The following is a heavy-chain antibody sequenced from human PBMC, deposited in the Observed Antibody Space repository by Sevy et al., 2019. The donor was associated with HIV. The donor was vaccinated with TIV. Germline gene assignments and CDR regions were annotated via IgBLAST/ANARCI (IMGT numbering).Heavy chain of an antibody. CDR3: ARGPPDCSGYYYPPFEY. J-gene: IGHJ4*02. Sequence: ASVKVSCKNSGTTFISYYMYWVRQAPGQGLECMGRINPNSGETNYAQKFHGRVTMTRDTSVNTAYMELSRLRSDDTAVYYCARGPPDCSGYYYPPFEYWGQGILVTVSS. CDR1: GTTFISYY. V-gene: IGHV1-2*06. CDR2: INPNSGET. D-gene: IGHD3-22*01.